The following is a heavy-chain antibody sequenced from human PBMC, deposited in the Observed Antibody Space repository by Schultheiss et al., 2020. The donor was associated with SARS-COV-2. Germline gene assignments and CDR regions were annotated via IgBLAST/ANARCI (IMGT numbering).Heavy chain of an antibody. CDR1: GGTFSSYA. D-gene: IGHD6-13*01. J-gene: IGHJ3*02. Sequence: SVKVSCKASGGTFSSYAISWVRQAPGQGLEWMGGIIPIFGTANYAQKFQGRVTITADKSTSTAYMELSSLRSEDTAVYYCASHSSSWFIDAFDIWGQGTMVTVSS. CDR3: ASHSSSWFIDAFDI. CDR2: IIPIFGTA. V-gene: IGHV1-69*06.